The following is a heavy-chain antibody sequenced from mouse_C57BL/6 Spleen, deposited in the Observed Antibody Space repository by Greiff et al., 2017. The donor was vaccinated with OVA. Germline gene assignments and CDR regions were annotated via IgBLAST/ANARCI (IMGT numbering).Heavy chain of an antibody. CDR2: ISYSGST. J-gene: IGHJ4*01. Sequence: EVKVVESGPGMVKPSQSLSLTCTVTGYSITSGYDWHWIRHFPGNKLEWMGYISYSGSTNYNPSLKSRISITHDTSKNHFFLKLNSVTTEDTATYYCAREGYGNYGCLDYWGQGTSVTVSS. CDR1: GYSITSGYD. D-gene: IGHD2-1*01. V-gene: IGHV3-1*01. CDR3: AREGYGNYGCLDY.